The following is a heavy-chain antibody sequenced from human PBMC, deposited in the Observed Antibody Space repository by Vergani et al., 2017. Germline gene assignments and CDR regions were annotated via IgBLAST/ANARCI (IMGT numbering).Heavy chain of an antibody. CDR3: VKDAGSYENFFDS. CDR2: LTGGGGST. Sequence: EVQLLESGGSLKQPGGPVRLSCAASGFTFSTYAMPWVRQAPGKGLEWVSALTGGGGSTYYADSFKGRFILSRKNSRETLYLQMNSLRPEDTATYYCVKDAGSYENFFDSWGQETLVTVSS. J-gene: IGHJ4*02. V-gene: IGHV3-23*01. CDR1: GFTFSTYA. D-gene: IGHD1-26*01.